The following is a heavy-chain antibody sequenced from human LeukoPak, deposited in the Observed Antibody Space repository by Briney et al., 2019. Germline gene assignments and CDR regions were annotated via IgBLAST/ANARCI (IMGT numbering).Heavy chain of an antibody. V-gene: IGHV3-30*02. J-gene: IGHJ4*02. Sequence: GGSLRLSCAASGSTFSSYGMHWVRQAPGKGLEWAAFIRYDGSNKYYADSVKGRFTISRDNSKNTLYLEMNSLRPEDTAVYYCAKVQDNYDSSGSLEYWGQGTLVTVSS. D-gene: IGHD3-22*01. CDR1: GSTFSSYG. CDR2: IRYDGSNK. CDR3: AKVQDNYDSSGSLEY.